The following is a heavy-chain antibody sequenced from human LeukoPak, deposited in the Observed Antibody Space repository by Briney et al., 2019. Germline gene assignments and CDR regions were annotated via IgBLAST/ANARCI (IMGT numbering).Heavy chain of an antibody. D-gene: IGHD2-2*02. Sequence: ASVKVSCKASGYTFTGYYMHWVRQAPGQGLEWMGWINPNSGGTNYAQKFQGWVTMTRDTSISTAYMELSRLRSDDTAVYYCARGYCSSTSYYTDFDYWGQGTLVTVSS. J-gene: IGHJ4*02. V-gene: IGHV1-2*04. CDR3: ARGYCSSTSYYTDFDY. CDR2: INPNSGGT. CDR1: GYTFTGYY.